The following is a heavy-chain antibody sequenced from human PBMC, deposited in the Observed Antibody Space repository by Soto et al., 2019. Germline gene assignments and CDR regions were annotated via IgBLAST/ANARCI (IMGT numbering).Heavy chain of an antibody. CDR1: GLTCSADA. CDR3: TSSYYYDSSGYYLPVDY. V-gene: IGHV3-49*04. J-gene: IGHJ4*02. D-gene: IGHD3-22*01. CDR2: IRSKAYGGTT. Sequence: FLRISCAASGLTCSADARRLVSKKPGKGRYWVGFIRSKAYGGTTEYAASVKGRFTISRDDSKSIAYLQMNSLKTKDTAVYYCTSSYYYDSSGYYLPVDYWGQGTLVTVSS.